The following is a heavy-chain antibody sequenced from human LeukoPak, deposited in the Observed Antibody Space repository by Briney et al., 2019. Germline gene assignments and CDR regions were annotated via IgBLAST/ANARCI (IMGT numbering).Heavy chain of an antibody. CDR2: IYPADSDI. CDR3: ARQEYCSGGSCYTWFDP. Sequence: GESLKISCMGSGYSINNYLIGWVRQMPVKGLEWMWIIYPADSDIRYSRSVQGQVTISADKSISTAYLQWSSLKASDTAMYYCARQEYCSGGSCYTWFDPWGQGTLVTVSS. CDR1: GYSINNYL. J-gene: IGHJ5*02. V-gene: IGHV5-51*01. D-gene: IGHD2-15*01.